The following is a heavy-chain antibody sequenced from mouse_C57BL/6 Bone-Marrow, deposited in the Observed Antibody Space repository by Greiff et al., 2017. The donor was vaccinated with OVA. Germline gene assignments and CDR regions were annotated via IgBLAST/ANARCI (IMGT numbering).Heavy chain of an antibody. CDR1: GFTFSDYY. Sequence: EVHLVESGGGLVQPGGSLKLSCAASGFTFSDYYMYWVRQTPEKRLEWVAYISNGGGSTYYPDTVKGRFTISRDNAKNTLYLQMSRLKAEDTAMYYCERHDPGAMDDWGQGTSVTVSS. CDR2: ISNGGGST. CDR3: ERHDPGAMDD. V-gene: IGHV5-12*01. D-gene: IGHD4-1*01. J-gene: IGHJ4*01.